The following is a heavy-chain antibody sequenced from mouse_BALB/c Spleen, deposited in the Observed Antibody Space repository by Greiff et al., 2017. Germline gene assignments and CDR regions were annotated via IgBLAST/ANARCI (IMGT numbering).Heavy chain of an antibody. Sequence: QVHVKQSGAELVKPGASVKLSCKTSGYTFTSYWIQWVKQRPGQGLGWIGEIFPGTGTTYYNEKFKGKATLTIDTSSSTAYMQLSSLTSEDSAVYFCARDDGDYWGQGTTLTVSS. D-gene: IGHD2-3*01. V-gene: IGHV1S132*01. CDR1: GYTFTSYW. CDR3: ARDDGDY. CDR2: IFPGTGTT. J-gene: IGHJ2*01.